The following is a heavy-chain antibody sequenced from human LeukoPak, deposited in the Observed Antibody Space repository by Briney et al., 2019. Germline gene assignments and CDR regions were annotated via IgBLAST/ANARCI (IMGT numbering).Heavy chain of an antibody. CDR1: GYTFTSYG. CDR2: ISAYNGNR. V-gene: IGHV1-18*04. J-gene: IGHJ4*02. Sequence: ASVKVSFKASGYTFTSYGISWVRQAPGQGVEWMGWISAYNGNRNYAQKLQGRVTMTTDTSTSTAYMELRRLSSDETAVYSCERGEKTVLRYFDSSYWGQGTLVTVSS. D-gene: IGHD3-9*01. CDR3: ERGEKTVLRYFDSSY.